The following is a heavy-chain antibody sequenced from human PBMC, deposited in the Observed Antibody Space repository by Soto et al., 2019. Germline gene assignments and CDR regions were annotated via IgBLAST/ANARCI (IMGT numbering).Heavy chain of an antibody. CDR1: GGSINNYY. V-gene: IGHV4-59*08. CDR2: IYYSGRT. Sequence: SETLSLTCTVSGGSINNYYWSWIRQPPGKGLEWIGYIYYSGRTSYNPSLKSRVTISVDTSKNQFSLKLSSVTAADTAVYYCARSNWFDPWGQGTLVTVSS. CDR3: ARSNWFDP. J-gene: IGHJ5*02.